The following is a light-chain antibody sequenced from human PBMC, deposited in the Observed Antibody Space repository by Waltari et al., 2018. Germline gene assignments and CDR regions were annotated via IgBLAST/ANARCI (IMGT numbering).Light chain of an antibody. CDR1: SGHSSNI. J-gene: IGLJ3*02. Sequence: QLVLTQSPSASASLGASVKFTCTLSSGHSSNIIAWHQQQTEKGPRYLMKVNSDGSHSKGDDIPVRFSGSGSGTERYLTISSGQSEDEADYYCQTGGHGTWVFGGGTKLTVL. CDR3: QTGGHGTWV. V-gene: IGLV4-69*01. CDR2: VNSDGSH.